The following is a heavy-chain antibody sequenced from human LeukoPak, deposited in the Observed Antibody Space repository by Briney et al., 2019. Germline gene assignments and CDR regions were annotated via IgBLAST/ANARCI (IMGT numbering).Heavy chain of an antibody. V-gene: IGHV1-3*03. Sequence: ASVKVSCKASGYTFTSYTMHWVRQAPGQRLEWMGWINTGNGNTKYSQEFQGRVTITRDTSASTAYMELSSLRSEDMAVYYCARGAKFRSYGSGTYYTSLPFDPWGQGTRVTVSS. CDR2: INTGNGNT. CDR3: ARGAKFRSYGSGTYYTSLPFDP. D-gene: IGHD3-10*01. CDR1: GYTFTSYT. J-gene: IGHJ5*02.